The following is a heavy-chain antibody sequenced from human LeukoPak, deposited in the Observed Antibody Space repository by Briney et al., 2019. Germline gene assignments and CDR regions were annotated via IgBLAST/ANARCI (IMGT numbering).Heavy chain of an antibody. CDR1: GGSISSYY. CDR3: AGGVAAAGRGGFQH. D-gene: IGHD6-13*01. J-gene: IGHJ1*01. Sequence: SETLSLTCTVSGGSISSYYWSWIRQPPGKGLEWIGYIYYSGSTNYNPSLKSRVTISVDTSKNHFSLKLSSVTAADTAMYYCAGGVAAAGRGGFQHWGQGTLVTVSS. CDR2: IYYSGST. V-gene: IGHV4-59*01.